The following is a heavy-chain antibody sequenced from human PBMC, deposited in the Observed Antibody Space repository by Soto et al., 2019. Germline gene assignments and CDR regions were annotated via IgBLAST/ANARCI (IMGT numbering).Heavy chain of an antibody. J-gene: IGHJ4*02. CDR2: INIVGGAT. CDR3: TKNYYFDS. CDR1: GFTFSNYA. Sequence: EVQLLESGGGLVQPGGSLILSCAASGFTFSNYAMSWVRQAPGKALEWVSSINIVGGATNYADSVRGRFTMSRDDSRNTVFLQMNSLRAEDTAVYYCTKNYYFDSWGQGTLVTVSS. V-gene: IGHV3-23*01.